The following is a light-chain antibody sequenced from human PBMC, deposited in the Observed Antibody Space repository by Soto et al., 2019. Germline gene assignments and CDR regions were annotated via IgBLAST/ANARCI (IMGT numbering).Light chain of an antibody. Sequence: DIQMTQSPSSLPASLGDRVSITFPASQSISTYLNWYHQKPGKAPDLLIYAASSLKSGVPSRFSGSGSGTHFTLTITGLQPADFATYYCQQSYSFPRTFGQGTKVDIK. CDR3: QQSYSFPRT. V-gene: IGKV1-39*01. J-gene: IGKJ1*01. CDR1: QSISTY. CDR2: AAS.